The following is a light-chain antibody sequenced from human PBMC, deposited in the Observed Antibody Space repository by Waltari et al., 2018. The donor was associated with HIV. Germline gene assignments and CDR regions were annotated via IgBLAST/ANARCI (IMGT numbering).Light chain of an antibody. Sequence: SYVLTQPPSLSVAPGQTARITCEGKNLQSKAVHWSQQKPGQAPLLVVYDDRDRPSGIPDRFSGCNSGNTATLTISRVEVGDEADYYCQVWDSSSVHYVFGGGTRVTVL. J-gene: IGLJ1*01. CDR1: NLQSKA. CDR2: DDR. V-gene: IGLV3-21*02. CDR3: QVWDSSSVHYV.